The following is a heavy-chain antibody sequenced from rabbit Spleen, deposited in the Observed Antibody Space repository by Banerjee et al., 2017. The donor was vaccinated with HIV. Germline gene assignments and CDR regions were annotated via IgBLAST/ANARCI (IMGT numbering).Heavy chain of an antibody. CDR3: ARSASASGTYMNL. V-gene: IGHV1S47*01. D-gene: IGHD1-1*01. Sequence: QEQLEESGGDLVKPEGSLTLTYTASGFSFSSGYDMCWVRQAPGKRPEWIACIYNGDGSTYYASWVNGRFSISRSTSLNTVDLKMTSLTAADTATYFCARSASASGTYMNLWGPGTLVTVS. CDR2: IYNGDGST. CDR1: GFSFSSGYD. J-gene: IGHJ4*01.